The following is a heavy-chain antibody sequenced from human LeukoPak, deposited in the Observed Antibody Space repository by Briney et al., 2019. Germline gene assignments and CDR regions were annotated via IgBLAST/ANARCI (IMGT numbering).Heavy chain of an antibody. J-gene: IGHJ4*02. Sequence: GGSLRLSCAASGFNLDDYAMHWVREAPGKGLEWVSSIDWKSEDIDYADSGRGRFTISRDNAKNSLYLPMNSLRAEHTALYYCAKDSRPTSPGVAVAAPGYYFDFSGQGALVTVST. CDR2: IDWKSEDI. CDR1: GFNLDDYA. V-gene: IGHV3-9*01. D-gene: IGHD6-19*01. CDR3: AKDSRPTSPGVAVAAPGYYFDF.